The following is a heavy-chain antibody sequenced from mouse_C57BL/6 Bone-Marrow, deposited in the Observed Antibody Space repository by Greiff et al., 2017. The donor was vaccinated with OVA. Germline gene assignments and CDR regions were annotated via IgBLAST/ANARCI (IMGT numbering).Heavy chain of an antibody. Sequence: VQLQQSGAELVKPGASVKMSGKASGYTLTTYPIEGRKQNQGKSLEWIGNFHPYNDDTKYNEKFKGKATLTVEKSSSTVYLELSRLTSDDSAVYYCARPGDYDGDWFAYWGQGTLVTVSA. V-gene: IGHV1-47*01. D-gene: IGHD2-4*01. CDR2: FHPYNDDT. CDR3: ARPGDYDGDWFAY. CDR1: GYTLTTYP. J-gene: IGHJ3*01.